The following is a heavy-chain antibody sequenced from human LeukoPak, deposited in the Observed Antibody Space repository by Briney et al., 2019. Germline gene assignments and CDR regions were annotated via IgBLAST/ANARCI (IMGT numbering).Heavy chain of an antibody. CDR2: ITSDGGRT. V-gene: IGHV3-74*01. CDR3: ARDNWGPDH. J-gene: IGHJ4*02. D-gene: IGHD7-27*01. Sequence: PGGSLTLSCEASGFTFTDYWIHWIRQAPGTGLMWVSHITSDGGRTDYADSVRGRFTMTRDNARNTVYLQMNSLRVDDTAVYYCARDNWGPDHWGQGTLVTVSS. CDR1: GFTFTDYW.